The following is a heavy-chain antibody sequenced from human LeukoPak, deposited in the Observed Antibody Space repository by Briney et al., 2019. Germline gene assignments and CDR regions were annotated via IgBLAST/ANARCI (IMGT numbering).Heavy chain of an antibody. CDR2: ISGSGGST. Sequence: GGSLRLSCAASGFTFSSYVMSWVRQAPGKGLEWVSAISGSGGSTYYADSVKGRFTISRDNSKNTLYLQMNSLRAEDTAVYYCAKVEEGGSGSYYPYFGYWGQGTLVTVSS. D-gene: IGHD3-10*01. CDR3: AKVEEGGSGSYYPYFGY. J-gene: IGHJ4*02. V-gene: IGHV3-23*01. CDR1: GFTFSSYV.